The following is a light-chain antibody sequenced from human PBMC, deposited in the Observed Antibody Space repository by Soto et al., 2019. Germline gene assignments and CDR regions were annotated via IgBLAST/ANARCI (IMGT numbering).Light chain of an antibody. Sequence: DIQMTQSPSAMSASVGDRVTITCRASQGISNYLAWFQQKPGKVPKRLIYAASTWQSVVPSRYSSSESGTEFTLTFSSLQPEDLAPYSCLQHNSYPFTFGQGTKVEIK. J-gene: IGKJ1*01. CDR3: LQHNSYPFT. V-gene: IGKV1-17*03. CDR1: QGISNY. CDR2: AAS.